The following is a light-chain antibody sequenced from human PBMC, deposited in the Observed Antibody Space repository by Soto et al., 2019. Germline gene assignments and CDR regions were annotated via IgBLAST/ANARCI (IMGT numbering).Light chain of an antibody. J-gene: IGLJ7*01. CDR1: NIGRKN. V-gene: IGLV3-9*01. CDR2: RDS. CDR3: QVWDTSTAV. Sequence: SYELTQPLSVSVALGQTARITCGGYNIGRKNVHWYQQQPGQAPVLVISRDSNRPSGIPERFSGSNSGNTATLTISRAQPVDEADYYCQVWDTSTAVFGGGTQLTVL.